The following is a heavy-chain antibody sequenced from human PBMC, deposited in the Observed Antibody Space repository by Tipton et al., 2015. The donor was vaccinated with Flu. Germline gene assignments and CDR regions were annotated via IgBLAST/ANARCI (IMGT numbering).Heavy chain of an antibody. CDR3: ARGSQGVGATPGFDY. V-gene: IGHV1-2*06. Sequence: QLVQSGAEVKKPGASVKVSCKASGYTFTGYYMYRVRQAPGQGLEWMGRISPNSGATNYAQKFQGRVTMTRDTSISTVYMELSRLRSDDTAVYYCARGSQGVGATPGFDYWGQGTLVPVSS. J-gene: IGHJ4*02. CDR1: GYTFTGYY. CDR2: ISPNSGAT. D-gene: IGHD1-26*01.